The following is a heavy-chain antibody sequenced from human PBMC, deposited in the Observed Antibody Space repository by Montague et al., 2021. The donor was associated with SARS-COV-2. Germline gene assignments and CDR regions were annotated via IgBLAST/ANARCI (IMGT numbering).Heavy chain of an antibody. V-gene: IGHV4-34*01. Sequence: SETLSLTCAVYGGSLSGYYCSWIRQTPPKGLELIGESNHSGSTNYYPSPNSRLTITVDTSKKKFSLKLNSITAAAAAMYYCARGADDDFWSGFLRYKWFDPWGLGTPVTVSS. D-gene: IGHD3-3*01. J-gene: IGHJ5*02. CDR1: GGSLSGYY. CDR3: ARGADDDFWSGFLRYKWFDP. CDR2: SNHSGST.